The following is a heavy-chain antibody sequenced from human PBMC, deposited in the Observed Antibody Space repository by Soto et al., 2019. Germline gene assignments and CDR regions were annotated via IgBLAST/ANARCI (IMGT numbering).Heavy chain of an antibody. CDR2: INPNSGGT. CDR1: GYTFTGYY. D-gene: IGHD3-22*01. Sequence: ASVKVSCKAPGYTFTGYYMHWVRQAPGQGLERMGWINPNSGGTNYAQKFQGWVTMTRDTSISTAYMELSRLRSDDTAVYYCARDGIWRSITMIVGQAFDIWGQGTMVTV. J-gene: IGHJ3*02. V-gene: IGHV1-2*04. CDR3: ARDGIWRSITMIVGQAFDI.